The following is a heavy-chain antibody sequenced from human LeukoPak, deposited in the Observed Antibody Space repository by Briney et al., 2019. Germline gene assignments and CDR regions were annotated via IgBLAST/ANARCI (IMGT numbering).Heavy chain of an antibody. V-gene: IGHV3-21*01. D-gene: IGHD2-2*01. Sequence: KSGGSLRLSCAASGFTFSSYSINWVRQAPGKGLEWVSYISSTSTYMYYADSVKGRFTISRDNAKNSLFLQMNSLRAEDTAVYYCAKNTFCSSSGCRTALDYWGQGTLVTVSS. CDR3: AKNTFCSSSGCRTALDY. J-gene: IGHJ4*02. CDR1: GFTFSSYS. CDR2: ISSTSTYM.